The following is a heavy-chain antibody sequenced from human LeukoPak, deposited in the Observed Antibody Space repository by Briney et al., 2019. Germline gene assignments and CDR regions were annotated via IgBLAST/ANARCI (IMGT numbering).Heavy chain of an antibody. Sequence: ASVKVSCNATGGTFSSYAISWVRQAPGQGLEWMGRIIPIFGTANYAQKFQGRVTITADKSTSTAYMELSSLRSEDTAVYYCARARGEGGYDPFYYYYMEVWGKGTTVTVSS. CDR1: GGTFSSYA. D-gene: IGHD5-12*01. J-gene: IGHJ6*03. V-gene: IGHV1-69*06. CDR3: ARARGEGGYDPFYYYYMEV. CDR2: IIPIFGTA.